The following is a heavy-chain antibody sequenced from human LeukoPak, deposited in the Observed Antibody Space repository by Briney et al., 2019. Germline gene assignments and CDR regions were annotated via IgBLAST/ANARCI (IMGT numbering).Heavy chain of an antibody. CDR1: GFDFSTYA. D-gene: IGHD5-12*01. CDR3: SKDRLGGLDL. J-gene: IGHJ5*02. V-gene: IGHV3-21*01. CDR2: ISTMSNYI. Sequence: GGSLRLSCAASGFDFSTYAINWVRQAPGKGLEWVSSISTMSNYIFYGDSVKGRFTISRDNAKNSVYLQMTSLRPEDTAVYYCSKDRLGGLDLWGQGTLVTVSS.